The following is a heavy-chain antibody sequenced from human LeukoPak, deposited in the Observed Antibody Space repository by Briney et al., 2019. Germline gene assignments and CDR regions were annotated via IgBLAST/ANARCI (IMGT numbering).Heavy chain of an antibody. CDR2: ISSGSSFI. Sequence: GGSLRLSCAVSGFTFTTYSMNWVRQSPGKGLEWVAFISSGSSFIFKADSVKGRFTISRDSAKNSLCLQMNSLRAEDTAVYYCARAAGYWGQGTLITVSS. J-gene: IGHJ4*02. CDR3: ARAAGY. CDR1: GFTFTTYS. V-gene: IGHV3-21*01.